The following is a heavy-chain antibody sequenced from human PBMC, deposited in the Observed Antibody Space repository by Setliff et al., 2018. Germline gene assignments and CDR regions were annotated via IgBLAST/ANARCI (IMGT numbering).Heavy chain of an antibody. CDR1: GGTFSSSG. Sequence: VKVSCKSSGGTFSSSGITWMRQAPGQGLQWLGRFIPILGATNYAQNFQGRVTITADESTSTGYMELRSLRSDDTAVYYCARELRSPYWHLDSWGQGTQVTVSS. V-gene: IGHV1-69*15. J-gene: IGHJ5*01. CDR3: ARELRSPYWHLDS. D-gene: IGHD3-16*01. CDR2: FIPILGAT.